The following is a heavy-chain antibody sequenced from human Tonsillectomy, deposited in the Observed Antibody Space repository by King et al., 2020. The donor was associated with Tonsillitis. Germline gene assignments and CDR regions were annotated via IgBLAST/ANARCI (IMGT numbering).Heavy chain of an antibody. Sequence: QLQESGSGLVKPAQTLSLTCAVSGGSISSGGYSWSWIRQPPGKGLEWIGYIYHSGSTYYNPSLKSRVTISVDRSKNQFSLKLSSVTAADTAMYYCARSYDSDDYNWFDPWGQGTLVTVSS. V-gene: IGHV4-30-2*01. D-gene: IGHD4-17*01. CDR2: IYHSGST. CDR1: GGSISSGGYS. J-gene: IGHJ5*02. CDR3: ARSYDSDDYNWFDP.